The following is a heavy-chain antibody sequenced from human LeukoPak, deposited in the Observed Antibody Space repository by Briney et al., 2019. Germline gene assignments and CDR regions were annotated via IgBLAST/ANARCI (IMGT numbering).Heavy chain of an antibody. CDR3: ARGMRDGYNSIFDY. Sequence: PGGSLRLSCAASGFTFSSYAMVWVRQAPGKGLEWVSTISGSGGNTFYEDSVKGRFTISRDNSKNTLYLQMSSLRAEDTAVYYCARGMRDGYNSIFDYWGQGVLVTVSS. J-gene: IGHJ4*02. CDR2: ISGSGGNT. CDR1: GFTFSSYA. V-gene: IGHV3-23*01. D-gene: IGHD5-24*01.